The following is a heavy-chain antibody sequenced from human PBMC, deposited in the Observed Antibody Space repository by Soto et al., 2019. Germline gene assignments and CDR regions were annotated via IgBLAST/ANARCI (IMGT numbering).Heavy chain of an antibody. CDR2: FNPILSFS. J-gene: IGHJ4*02. CDR1: GDTFNFHT. Sequence: QVQLVQSGAEVKKPGSSVKVSCKASGDTFNFHTINWVRQAPGLGLEWMGRFNPILSFSNSALKFQGRVTLTADKATSTAYMVLSSLRSDDTAIYYCATSFGSGSRAFDFWGQGALVTVSS. V-gene: IGHV1-69*02. CDR3: ATSFGSGSRAFDF. D-gene: IGHD3-10*01.